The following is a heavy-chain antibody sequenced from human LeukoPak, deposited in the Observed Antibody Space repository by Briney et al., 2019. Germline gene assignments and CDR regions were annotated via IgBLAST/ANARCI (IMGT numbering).Heavy chain of an antibody. V-gene: IGHV4-39*01. CDR2: IYYTGNT. Sequence: SETLSLTCTVSGVSISSSNSYWGWIRQPPGKGLEWIGSIYYTGNTYNASLKSRVTISIDTSKNQISLRLTSVTVTDTAMYYCARQTGSGLFTLPGGQGTLVTVSS. CDR1: GVSISSSNSY. J-gene: IGHJ4*02. CDR3: ARQTGSGLFTLP. D-gene: IGHD3/OR15-3a*01.